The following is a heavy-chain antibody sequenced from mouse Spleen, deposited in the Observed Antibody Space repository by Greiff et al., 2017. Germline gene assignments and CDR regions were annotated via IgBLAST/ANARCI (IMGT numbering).Heavy chain of an antibody. CDR2: ISSGSSTI. Sequence: EVHLVESGGGLVKPGGSLKLSCAASGFTFSDYGMHWVRQAPEKGLEWVAYISSGSSTIYYADTVKGRFTISRDNAKNTLFLQMTSLKSEDTAIDYCARSFYYGNYPWYFDVWGAGTTVTVSS. CDR3: ARSFYYGNYPWYFDV. J-gene: IGHJ1*01. V-gene: IGHV5-17*01. D-gene: IGHD2-1*01. CDR1: GFTFSDYG.